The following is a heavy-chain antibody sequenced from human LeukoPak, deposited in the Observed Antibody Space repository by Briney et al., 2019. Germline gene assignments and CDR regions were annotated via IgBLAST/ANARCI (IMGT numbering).Heavy chain of an antibody. CDR2: ISAYNGNT. CDR1: GYTFTGYY. Sequence: ASVKVSCKASGYTFTGYYMHWVRQAPGQGLEWMGWISAYNGNTNYAQKLQGRVTMTTDTSTSTAYMELRSLRSDDTAVYYCARVGLGTSNWFDPWGQGTLVTVSS. J-gene: IGHJ5*02. CDR3: ARVGLGTSNWFDP. V-gene: IGHV1-18*04. D-gene: IGHD7-27*01.